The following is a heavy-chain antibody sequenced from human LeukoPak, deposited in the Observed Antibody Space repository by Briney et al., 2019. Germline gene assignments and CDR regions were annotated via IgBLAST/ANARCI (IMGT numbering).Heavy chain of an antibody. CDR3: ARVDTHSGSLLFDY. CDR2: IIPLFGTA. CDR1: GVTFSRSA. Sequence: SVKVSCKASGVTFSRSAFTWVRQAPGQGLEWMGGIIPLFGTANYTQKFQGRVTFTADDSSSTTYMELSSLRSEDTAGYYCARVDTHSGSLLFDYWGQGTLVTVSS. V-gene: IGHV1-69*13. D-gene: IGHD1-26*01. J-gene: IGHJ4*02.